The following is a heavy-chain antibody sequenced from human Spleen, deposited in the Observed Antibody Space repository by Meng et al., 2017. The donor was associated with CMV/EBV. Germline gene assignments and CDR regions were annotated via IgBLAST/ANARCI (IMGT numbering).Heavy chain of an antibody. CDR1: GFTFSSYA. J-gene: IGHJ6*02. V-gene: IGHV3-30-3*01. D-gene: IGHD6-13*01. CDR3: ARDCVSSSWYRGVVGYYYYGMDV. CDR2: ISYDGSNK. Sequence: GESLKISCAASGFTFSSYAMHWVRQAPGKGLEWVAVISYDGSNKYYADSVKGRFTISRDNSKNTLSLQMNSLRAEDTAVYYCARDCVSSSWYRGVVGYYYYGMDVWGQGTTVTVSS.